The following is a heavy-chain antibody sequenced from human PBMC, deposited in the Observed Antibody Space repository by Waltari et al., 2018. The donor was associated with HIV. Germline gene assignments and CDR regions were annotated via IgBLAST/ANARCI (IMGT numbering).Heavy chain of an antibody. CDR2: INHSGST. Sequence: QVQLQQWGAGLLKPSETLSLTCAVYGGSFSGYSWSWIRQHHGKGREWIGEINHSGSTNYNPSLKSRVTISVDTSKNQFSLKLSSVTAADTAVYYCARGGGKMTTVTKGEHYGIDVWGQGTTVTVSS. D-gene: IGHD4-17*01. CDR3: ARGGGKMTTVTKGEHYGIDV. J-gene: IGHJ6*02. V-gene: IGHV4-34*01. CDR1: GGSFSGYS.